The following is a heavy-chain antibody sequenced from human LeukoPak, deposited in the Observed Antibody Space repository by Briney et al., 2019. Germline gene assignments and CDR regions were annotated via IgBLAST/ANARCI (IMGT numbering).Heavy chain of an antibody. D-gene: IGHD2-15*01. CDR3: ARDPGYCSGGSCYSGAFDI. CDR1: GFTFSSYG. CDR2: IWYDGSNK. J-gene: IGHJ3*02. V-gene: IGHV3-33*01. Sequence: GRSLRLSCAASGFTFSSYGMHWVRQAPGKGLEGVAVIWYDGSNKYYADSVKGRFTISRDNSKNTLYLQMNSLRAEDTAVYYCARDPGYCSGGSCYSGAFDIWGQGTMVTVSS.